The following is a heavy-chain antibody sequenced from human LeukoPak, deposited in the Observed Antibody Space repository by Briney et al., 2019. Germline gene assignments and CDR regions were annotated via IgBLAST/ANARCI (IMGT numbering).Heavy chain of an antibody. CDR1: VFTFSNYG. V-gene: IGHV3-30*02. J-gene: IGHJ4*02. CDR3: ARDAPGNTALDY. CDR2: IRYDGSNE. D-gene: IGHD5-18*01. Sequence: PGGSLRLSCAASVFTFSNYGMHWVRQPPGKGLQWVAFIRYDGSNEYYADSVKGRFTISRDNSKNTQYLQMNSLRAEDTAVYYCARDAPGNTALDYWGQGTLVTVSS.